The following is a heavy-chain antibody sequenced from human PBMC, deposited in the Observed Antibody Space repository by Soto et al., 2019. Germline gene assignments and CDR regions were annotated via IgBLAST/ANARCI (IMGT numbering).Heavy chain of an antibody. V-gene: IGHV3-23*01. J-gene: IGHJ4*02. D-gene: IGHD6-19*01. CDR3: AKERSSGWSFDY. CDR1: GFTFSTYA. CDR2: NNCSGDST. Sequence: SLRLSCSASGFTFSTYAMNWVRQAPGKGLGWVSSNNCSGDSTKYADSGKGRFTLSRDKSKNTLYLQKKNPKTEDTAVFYCAKERSSGWSFDYWGQGTLVTVSS.